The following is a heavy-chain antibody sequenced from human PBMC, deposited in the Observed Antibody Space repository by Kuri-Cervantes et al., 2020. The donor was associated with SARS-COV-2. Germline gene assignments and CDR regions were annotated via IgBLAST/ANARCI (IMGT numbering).Heavy chain of an antibody. CDR1: GFTFSNAW. J-gene: IGHJ6*02. V-gene: IGHV3-15*01. CDR2: IKSKTDGGTT. CDR3: AREAREQWGEYYDFWSGYYPSVRYYYYYGMDV. D-gene: IGHD3-3*01. Sequence: GESLKISCAASGFTFSNAWMSWVRQAPGKGLEWVGRIKSKTDGGTTDYAASVKGRFTISRDNAKNSLYLQMNSLRAEDTAVYYCAREAREQWGEYYDFWSGYYPSVRYYYYYGMDVWGQGTTVTVSS.